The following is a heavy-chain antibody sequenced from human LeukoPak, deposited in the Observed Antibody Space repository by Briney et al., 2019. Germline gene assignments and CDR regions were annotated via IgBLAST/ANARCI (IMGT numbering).Heavy chain of an antibody. CDR2: IYHTGST. V-gene: IGHV4-30-2*01. CDR3: ARARQWLDPIDY. J-gene: IGHJ4*02. D-gene: IGHD6-19*01. Sequence: PSETLSLTCDVSGGSISSGLYSWSWIRQPLGKGLEWIGYIYHTGSTYYNPSLKSRVTISVDTSKNQFSLKLSSVTAADTAVYYCARARQWLDPIDYWGQGTLVTVSS. CDR1: GGSISSGLYS.